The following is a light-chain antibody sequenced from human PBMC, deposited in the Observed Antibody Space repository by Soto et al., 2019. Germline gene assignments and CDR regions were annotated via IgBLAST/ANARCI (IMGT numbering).Light chain of an antibody. CDR3: CSYTTSNTRQIV. CDR1: SSDVGGYNY. CDR2: DVS. Sequence: QSVLTQPASVSGSPGQSITISCTGTSSDVGGYNYVSWYQQHPGKAPKFMIYDVSNRPSGVSNSFTGSKSGKTASLTISKLQVEDEADYYCCSYTTSNTRQIVFGTGTKVTVL. J-gene: IGLJ1*01. V-gene: IGLV2-14*01.